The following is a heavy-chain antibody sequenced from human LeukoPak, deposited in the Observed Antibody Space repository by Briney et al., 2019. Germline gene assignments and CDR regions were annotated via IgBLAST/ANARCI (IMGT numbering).Heavy chain of an antibody. D-gene: IGHD2-15*01. CDR1: GDSISSRDYY. CDR3: ARRGYCSGGSCLPFDY. Sequence: SQTLSLTCSVSGDSISSRDYYWSWIRQPPGKGLEWIGYIYYSGSTSYNPSLKSRVTISVDTSKNQFSLRLSSVTAADTAVYYCARRGYCSGGSCLPFDYWGQGTLVTVSS. J-gene: IGHJ4*02. CDR2: IYYSGST. V-gene: IGHV4-30-4*08.